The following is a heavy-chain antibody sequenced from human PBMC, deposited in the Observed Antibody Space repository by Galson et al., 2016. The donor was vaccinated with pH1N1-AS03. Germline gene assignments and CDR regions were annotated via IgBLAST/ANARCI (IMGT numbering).Heavy chain of an antibody. V-gene: IGHV3-23*01. CDR3: AKGGSATYAFDY. J-gene: IGHJ4*02. CDR1: GFSFNSYA. Sequence: LRLSCAASGFSFNSYAMSWVRQAPGKGLEWVSAISASGGSTYYGDSVKGRFTISRDNSKSTLYLQINSLRADDTAVYYCAKGGSATYAFDYWGQGTLVTVSS. D-gene: IGHD3-16*01. CDR2: ISASGGST.